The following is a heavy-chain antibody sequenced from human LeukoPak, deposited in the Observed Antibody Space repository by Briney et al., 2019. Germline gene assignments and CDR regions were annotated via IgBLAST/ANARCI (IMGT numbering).Heavy chain of an antibody. J-gene: IGHJ6*02. Sequence: GGSLRLSCAASGFTFSSYAMHWVRQAPGKGLEWVAVISYDGSNKYYADSVKGRFTISRDNSKNTLYLQMNSLRAEDTAVYYCARPENRVYYYYGMDVWGQGTTVTVSS. CDR2: ISYDGSNK. CDR1: GFTFSSYA. CDR3: ARPENRVYYYYGMDV. V-gene: IGHV3-30-3*01.